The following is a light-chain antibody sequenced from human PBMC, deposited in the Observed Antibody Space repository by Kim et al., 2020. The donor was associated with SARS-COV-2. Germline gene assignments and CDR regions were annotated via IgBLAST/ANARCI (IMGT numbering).Light chain of an antibody. J-gene: IGKJ4*01. CDR3: QQRSNWLS. CDR2: DAS. CDR1: QSVSSH. V-gene: IGKV3-11*01. Sequence: EIVLTQSPATLSLSPGERATLSCRASQSVSSHLAWYQQKPGQAPRLLIYDASNRAIGIPARFSGSGSGTDFTLTISSLEPEDFAVYFCQQRSNWLSFGGGTKVDIK.